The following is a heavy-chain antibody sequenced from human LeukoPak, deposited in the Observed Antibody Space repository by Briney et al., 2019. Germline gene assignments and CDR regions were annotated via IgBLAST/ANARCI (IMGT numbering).Heavy chain of an antibody. V-gene: IGHV4-4*07. Sequence: PSETLSLTCTVSGDSISSCYWSWIRQPSEKGLEWIGRICTSGTINYNPSLKNRVNMSVDTSKNQFSLKLTSVTAADTAVYYCARDRDYSNSLDYWGQGTLVTVSS. CDR1: GDSISSCY. J-gene: IGHJ4*02. CDR2: ICTSGTI. D-gene: IGHD6-6*01. CDR3: ARDRDYSNSLDY.